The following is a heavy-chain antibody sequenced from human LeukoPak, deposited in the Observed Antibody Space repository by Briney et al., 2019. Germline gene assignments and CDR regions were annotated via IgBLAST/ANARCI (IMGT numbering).Heavy chain of an antibody. CDR1: GYTFTRYY. Sequence: WASVKLSCKASGYTFTRYYMHWVRQAPGQGLEWMGMINPSGGDTTYAQKLQGRVTMTRDTSTSTVYMGLSSLRSEDTAVYYCARENGGEDYWGQGTLVTVSS. CDR3: ARENGGEDY. V-gene: IGHV1-46*01. J-gene: IGHJ4*02. D-gene: IGHD2-21*01. CDR2: INPSGGDT.